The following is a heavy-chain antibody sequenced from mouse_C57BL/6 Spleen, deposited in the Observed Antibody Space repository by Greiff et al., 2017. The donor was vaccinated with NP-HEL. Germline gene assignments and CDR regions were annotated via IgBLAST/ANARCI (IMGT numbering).Heavy chain of an antibody. CDR3: ARDNYSNYFDY. CDR1: GFTFSDYY. D-gene: IGHD2-5*01. V-gene: IGHV5-16*01. J-gene: IGHJ2*01. CDR2: INYDGSST. Sequence: EVQLVESEGGLVQPGSSMKLSCTASGFTFSDYYMAWVRQVPEKGLEWVANINYDGSSTYYLDSLKSRFIISRDNAKNILYLQMSSLKSEDTATYYCARDNYSNYFDYWGQGTTLTVSS.